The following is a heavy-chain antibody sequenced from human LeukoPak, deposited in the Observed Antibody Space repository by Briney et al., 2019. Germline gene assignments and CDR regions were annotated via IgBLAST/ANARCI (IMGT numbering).Heavy chain of an antibody. Sequence: ASVKVSCKASGYTFTNYDINWVRQSTGQGLEWMGWMNPNSGNTGYAQKFQGRVTMTRNTSISTAYMELNGLTSEDTAVYYCASDTSHTGGYYYREDAFDIWGQGTMVTVSS. V-gene: IGHV1-8*01. J-gene: IGHJ3*02. CDR2: MNPNSGNT. CDR3: ASDTSHTGGYYYREDAFDI. D-gene: IGHD3-22*01. CDR1: GYTFTNYD.